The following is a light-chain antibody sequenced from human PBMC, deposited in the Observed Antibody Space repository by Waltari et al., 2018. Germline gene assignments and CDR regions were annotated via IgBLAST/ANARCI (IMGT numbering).Light chain of an antibody. Sequence: QSALTQPASVSGSPGQSITIPCTGTSGDVGGYDYVSWSQQHPGKAPKLVIYDVTNRPSGISDRFSGSKSGTTASLSISGLQAEDEADYFCSSWTTSDTRKVIFGGGTKLTVL. CDR1: SGDVGGYDY. CDR3: SSWTTSDTRKVI. V-gene: IGLV2-14*03. J-gene: IGLJ2*01. CDR2: DVT.